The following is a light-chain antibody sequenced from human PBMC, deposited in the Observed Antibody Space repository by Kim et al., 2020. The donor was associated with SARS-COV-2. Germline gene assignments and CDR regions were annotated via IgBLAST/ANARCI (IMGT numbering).Light chain of an antibody. CDR2: DVT. Sequence: QSALTQPASVSGSPGQSITISCTGTSSDIGGFNFVSCYQQHPGKAPKLMIYDVTKWPSGVSNRFSGSKSGITASLTISGLQAEDEAVYYCSSYTTSSIYVFGTGTKVTLL. J-gene: IGLJ1*01. CDR3: SSYTTSSIYV. CDR1: SSDIGGFNF. V-gene: IGLV2-14*03.